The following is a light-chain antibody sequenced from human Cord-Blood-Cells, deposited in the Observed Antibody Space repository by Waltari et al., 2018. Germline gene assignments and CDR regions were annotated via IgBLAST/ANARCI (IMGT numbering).Light chain of an antibody. CDR1: SSDVGGYNY. J-gene: IGLJ1*01. CDR2: EVS. CDR3: SSYTSSSTYV. V-gene: IGLV2-14*01. Sequence: QSALPQPASVSGSPGQSITISCTGTSSDVGGYNYVSWYQQHPGKAPKLMIYEVSNRPPVVSNRFSGSKSGNTASLTIFGLQAEDEADYYCSSYTSSSTYVFGTGTKVTVL.